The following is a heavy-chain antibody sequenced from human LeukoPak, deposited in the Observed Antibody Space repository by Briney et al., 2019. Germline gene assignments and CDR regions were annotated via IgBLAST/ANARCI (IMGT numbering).Heavy chain of an antibody. CDR3: ARLPAALNWFDP. D-gene: IGHD2-2*01. CDR2: IYYSGST. Sequence: SETLSLTCTVSGGSISSSSYYWGWIRQPPGNGLEWIGTIYYSGSTYYNASLKSRVTISVDTSKNQFSLKLSSVSAADTAVYYCARLPAALNWFDPWGQGTLVTVSS. CDR1: GGSISSSSYY. V-gene: IGHV4-39*01. J-gene: IGHJ5*02.